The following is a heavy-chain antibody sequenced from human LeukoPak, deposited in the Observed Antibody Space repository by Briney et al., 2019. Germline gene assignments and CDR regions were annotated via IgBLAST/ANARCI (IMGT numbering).Heavy chain of an antibody. CDR1: GGSMSPYH. Sequence: SETLSLTCTVSGGSMSPYHWGWIRQPPGKGLEWTGYIYYSGSTNYNPSLKSRVTISVDTSKNQFSLKLSSVTAADTAVYYCAREVVVTGYYYGMDVWGQGTTVTVSS. CDR3: AREVVVTGYYYGMDV. V-gene: IGHV4-59*01. CDR2: IYYSGST. D-gene: IGHD3-22*01. J-gene: IGHJ6*02.